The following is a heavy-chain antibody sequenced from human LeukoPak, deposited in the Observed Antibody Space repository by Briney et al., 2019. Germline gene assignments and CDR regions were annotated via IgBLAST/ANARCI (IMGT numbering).Heavy chain of an antibody. J-gene: IGHJ5*02. D-gene: IGHD3-10*01. Sequence: GGSLRLSCVVSGSTFSSYWMSWVRQAPGKGLEWVANIKQDGSEKYYVDSVKGRFTISRDNAKNSLYLQMNSLRAEDTAVCYCARNSITMIRGVIGINWFDPWGQGTLVTVSS. CDR2: IKQDGSEK. CDR3: ARNSITMIRGVIGINWFDP. CDR1: GSTFSSYW. V-gene: IGHV3-7*01.